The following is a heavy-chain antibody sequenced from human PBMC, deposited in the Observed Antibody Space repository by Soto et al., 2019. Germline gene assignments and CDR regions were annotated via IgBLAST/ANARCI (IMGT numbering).Heavy chain of an antibody. Sequence: SETLSLTCAVYGGSFSGYYWSWIRQPPGKGLEWIGEINHSGSTNYNPSLKSRVTISVDTSKNQFSLKLSSVTAADTAVYYCAGGGVRGVVTRTRDYYGMDVWGQGTTVTVSS. J-gene: IGHJ6*02. CDR1: GGSFSGYY. CDR2: INHSGST. CDR3: AGGGVRGVVTRTRDYYGMDV. D-gene: IGHD3-10*01. V-gene: IGHV4-34*01.